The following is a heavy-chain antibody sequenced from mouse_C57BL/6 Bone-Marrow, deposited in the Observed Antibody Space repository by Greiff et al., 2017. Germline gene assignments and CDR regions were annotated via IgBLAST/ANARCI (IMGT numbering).Heavy chain of an antibody. CDR1: GYTFTTYP. Sequence: QVQLKESGAELVKPGASVKMSCKASGYTFTTYPIEWMKQNHGKSLEWIGNFHPYNDDTKYNEKFKGKATLTVEKSSRTVYWELSRLTSDDSAVYYCARPYYYGSRDWYFDVWGTGTTVTVSS. J-gene: IGHJ1*03. D-gene: IGHD1-1*01. V-gene: IGHV1-47*01. CDR2: FHPYNDDT. CDR3: ARPYYYGSRDWYFDV.